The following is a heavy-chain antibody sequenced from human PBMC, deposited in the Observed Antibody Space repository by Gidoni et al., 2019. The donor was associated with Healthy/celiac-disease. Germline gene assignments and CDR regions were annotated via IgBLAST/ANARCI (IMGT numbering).Heavy chain of an antibody. CDR2: MSSNGGST. CDR3: VKEIYDSSGYFYFDY. V-gene: IGHV3-64D*06. D-gene: IGHD3-22*01. J-gene: IGHJ4*02. CDR1: GFTFRSYA. Sequence: EVQLVESGGGLVQPGGSLRLSCSASGFTFRSYAMHWVRQAPGKGLEYVSAMSSNGGSTYYAESVKGRFTISRDNSKNTLYLQMSSLRAEDTAVYYCVKEIYDSSGYFYFDYWGQGTLVTVSS.